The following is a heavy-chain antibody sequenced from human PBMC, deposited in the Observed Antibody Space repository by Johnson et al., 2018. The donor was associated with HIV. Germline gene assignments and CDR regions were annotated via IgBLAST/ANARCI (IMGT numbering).Heavy chain of an antibody. J-gene: IGHJ3*02. CDR2: ISYDGSEK. Sequence: QVQLVESGGGVVQPGRSLRLSCAASGFTFSSYAMHWVRQAPGKGLEWVAVISYDGSEKLFADSVKGRFTISRDNSKNTLYLEMNSLRAEDTAVYYCAKGSGSGWLRDAFDSWGQGTMVTVSS. CDR3: AKGSGSGWLRDAFDS. D-gene: IGHD6-19*01. V-gene: IGHV3-30*04. CDR1: GFTFSSYA.